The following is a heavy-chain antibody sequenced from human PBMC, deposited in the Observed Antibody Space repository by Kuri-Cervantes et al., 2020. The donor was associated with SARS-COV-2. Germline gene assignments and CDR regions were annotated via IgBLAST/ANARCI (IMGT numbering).Heavy chain of an antibody. CDR3: ARDRVGVHDS. V-gene: IGHV3-30*03. D-gene: IGHD2-21*01. Sequence: GESLKISCATSGFNFSRTDMHWVRQAPGRGLEWVAVISHDGKNKKCIASGKGRFTISRDNSQNTLYLQMKSLRTEDTALYYCARDRVGVHDSWGRGTLVTVSS. CDR1: GFNFSRTD. CDR2: ISHDGKNK. J-gene: IGHJ4*02.